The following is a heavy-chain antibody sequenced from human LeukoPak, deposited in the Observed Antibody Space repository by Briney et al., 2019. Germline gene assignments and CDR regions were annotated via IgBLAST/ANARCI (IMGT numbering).Heavy chain of an antibody. J-gene: IGHJ4*02. CDR3: ASAPYYDSSGYYAPLDY. D-gene: IGHD3-22*01. Sequence: GSSVKVCCKASGGTFSSYSISWVRQAPGQGLEWMGRIIPILGIANYAQKFQGRVTITADKSTSTAYMELSSLRSEDTAVYYCASAPYYDSSGYYAPLDYWGQGTLVTASS. CDR1: GGTFSSYS. CDR2: IIPILGIA. V-gene: IGHV1-69*02.